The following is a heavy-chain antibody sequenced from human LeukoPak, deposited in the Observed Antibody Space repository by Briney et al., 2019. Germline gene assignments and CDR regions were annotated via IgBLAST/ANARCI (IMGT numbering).Heavy chain of an antibody. CDR1: GFTFSSYA. V-gene: IGHV3-23*01. CDR2: ISGSGGST. Sequence: GGSLRLSCAASGFTFSSYAMSWLRQAPGKGLEWVSAISGSGGSTYYADSVKGRFTISRDNSKNTLYLQMNSLRAEDTAVYYCAKLEIVVVVAANDYWGQGTLVTVSS. CDR3: AKLEIVVVVAANDY. J-gene: IGHJ4*02. D-gene: IGHD2-15*01.